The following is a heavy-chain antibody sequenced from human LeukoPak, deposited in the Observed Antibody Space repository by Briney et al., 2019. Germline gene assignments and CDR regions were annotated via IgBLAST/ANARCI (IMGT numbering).Heavy chain of an antibody. Sequence: GSSVKVSCKASGGTFSSYAISWVRQAPGQGLEWMGGIIPIFGTANYAQKFQGRVTITTDESTCTAYMELSSLRSEDTAVYYCARGPSTTVTTTLPFDYWGQGTLVTVSS. J-gene: IGHJ4*02. CDR2: IIPIFGTA. D-gene: IGHD4-17*01. V-gene: IGHV1-69*05. CDR3: ARGPSTTVTTTLPFDY. CDR1: GGTFSSYA.